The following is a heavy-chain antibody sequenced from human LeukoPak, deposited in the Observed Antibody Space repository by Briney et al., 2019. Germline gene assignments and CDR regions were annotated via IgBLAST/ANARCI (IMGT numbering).Heavy chain of an antibody. CDR2: INPSGCST. Sequence: SVKVSCKASGYTFSSYYMHWVRQAPGQGLEWMGIINPSGCSTSYAQEFQGRVTMTRDTSTSTVYMELSSLRSEDTAVYYCARDMLRYSGYDDIWGQGTMVTVSS. J-gene: IGHJ3*02. D-gene: IGHD5-12*01. CDR1: GYTFSSYY. CDR3: ARDMLRYSGYDDI. V-gene: IGHV1-46*01.